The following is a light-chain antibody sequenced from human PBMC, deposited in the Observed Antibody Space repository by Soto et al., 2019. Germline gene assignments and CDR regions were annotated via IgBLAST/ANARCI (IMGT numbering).Light chain of an antibody. J-gene: IGKJ5*01. CDR2: GAS. V-gene: IGKV3-20*01. CDR3: QQYFTPPIT. Sequence: EIVLTQSPGTLSLSPGEGDTLSCRASQSVGSNYLAWYQQKPGQAPRLLIYGASSRATVIPDRFSGSGSGTDFTLTISRLEPEDFAVYFCQQYFTPPITFGQGTRLEIK. CDR1: QSVGSNY.